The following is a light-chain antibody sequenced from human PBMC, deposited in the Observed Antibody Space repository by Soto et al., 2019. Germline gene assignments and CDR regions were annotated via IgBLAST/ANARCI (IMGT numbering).Light chain of an antibody. CDR2: GAS. J-gene: IGKJ1*01. CDR1: QSVSSSY. CDR3: QQYGTT. V-gene: IGKV3-20*01. Sequence: IVLTQSLGTLSLTQRESATLSCRASQSVSSSYLAWYQQKPGQAPRLLIYGASSRATGIPDRFSGSGSGTDFTLTISRLEPEDFAVYYCQQYGTTFGQGTKVDI.